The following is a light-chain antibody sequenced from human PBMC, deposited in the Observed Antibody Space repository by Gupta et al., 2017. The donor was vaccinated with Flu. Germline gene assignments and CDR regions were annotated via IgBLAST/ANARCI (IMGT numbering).Light chain of an antibody. CDR1: SSNVGDQG. J-gene: IGLJ3*02. Sequence: AGLPQPPSVSKDLSKTATLTCTGTSSNVGDQGAAWLQQHQGHPPKLLSYRNNNRPSGISERFSASRSGDTASLTISGLQPEDEADYYCSAWDNSLSAWVFGGGTKLTVL. CDR2: RNN. CDR3: SAWDNSLSAWV. V-gene: IGLV10-54*04.